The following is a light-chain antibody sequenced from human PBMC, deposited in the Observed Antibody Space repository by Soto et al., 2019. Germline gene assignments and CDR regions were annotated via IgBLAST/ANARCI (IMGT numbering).Light chain of an antibody. V-gene: IGLV2-14*01. CDR3: SSYTSSSTLGV. Sequence: QSVLPKPASLTGSPGQSITISCTGTSSDVGGYNYVSWYQQHPGKAPKLMIYDVSNRPSGVSNRFSGSKSGNTASLTISGLQAEDEADYYCSSYTSSSTLGVFGTGTKVTVL. CDR2: DVS. J-gene: IGLJ1*01. CDR1: SSDVGGYNY.